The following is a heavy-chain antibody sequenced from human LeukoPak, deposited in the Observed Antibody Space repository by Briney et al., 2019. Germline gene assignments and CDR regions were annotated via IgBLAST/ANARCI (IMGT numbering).Heavy chain of an antibody. D-gene: IGHD3-3*01. Sequence: PGRSLRLSCAASGFTFDDYAMLWVRQAPGKGLEWVSGISWNSGSIGYADSVKGRFTISRDNAKNSLYLQMNSLRADDTALYYCAKGVGYDFCSGYYHFDYWGQGTLVTVSS. V-gene: IGHV3-9*01. J-gene: IGHJ4*02. CDR2: ISWNSGSI. CDR3: AKGVGYDFCSGYYHFDY. CDR1: GFTFDDYA.